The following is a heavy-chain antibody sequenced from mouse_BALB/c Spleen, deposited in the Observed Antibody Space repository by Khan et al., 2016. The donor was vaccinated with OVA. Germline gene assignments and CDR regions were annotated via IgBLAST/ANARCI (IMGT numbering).Heavy chain of an antibody. CDR3: ARSIMAN. CDR2: ISYSGST. J-gene: IGHJ2*01. Sequence: EVQLQESGPGLVKPSQSLSLTCTVTGYSITSDYAWNWIRQFPGNKLEWMGYISYSGSTSYNPSLTRRISFTRDTSKNQFFLQLNSVTTEDTATYYCARSIMANWGQGTTLTVSS. CDR1: GYSITSDYA. V-gene: IGHV3-2*02.